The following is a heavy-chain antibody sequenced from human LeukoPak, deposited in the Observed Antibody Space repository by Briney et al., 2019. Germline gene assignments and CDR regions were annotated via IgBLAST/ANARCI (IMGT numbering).Heavy chain of an antibody. J-gene: IGHJ4*02. V-gene: IGHV3-23*01. D-gene: IGHD3-22*01. CDR2: ISDSGYNT. CDR3: AKRGKDYDSSGPYRLTFDY. CDR1: GFTFSSYA. Sequence: PGGSLRLSCTASGFTFSSYAMVWVRQAPGKGLEWVSAISDSGYNTYHADSVKGRFTISRDNSRNTVHLQMNSLRDGDTAVYYCAKRGKDYDSSGPYRLTFDYWGQGTLVTVSS.